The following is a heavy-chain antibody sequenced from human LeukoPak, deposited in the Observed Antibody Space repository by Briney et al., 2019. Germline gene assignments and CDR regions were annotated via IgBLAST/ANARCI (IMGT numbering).Heavy chain of an antibody. CDR1: GFTFSSYS. J-gene: IGHJ1*01. V-gene: IGHV3-48*01. CDR2: ISSNSSTI. D-gene: IGHD2/OR15-2a*01. Sequence: PGGSLRLSCAASGFTFSSYSMNWGRQAPGKGLEWVSYISSNSSTIYYADSVKGRFTISRDNAKNSLYLQMNSLRAEDTAVYYCAKTLFYDRGHETFQHWGQGTLVTVSS. CDR3: AKTLFYDRGHETFQH.